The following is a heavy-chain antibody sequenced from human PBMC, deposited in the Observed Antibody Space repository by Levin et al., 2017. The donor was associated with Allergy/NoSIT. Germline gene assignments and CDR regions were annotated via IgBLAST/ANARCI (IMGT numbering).Heavy chain of an antibody. CDR2: IIPIFGTA. Sequence: KISCKASGGTFSSYAISWVRQAPGQGLEWMGGIIPIFGTANYAQKFQGRVTITADESTSTAYMELSSLRSEDTAVYYCAVTGGRYGGRNFDYWGQGTLVTVSS. CDR3: AVTGGRYGGRNFDY. D-gene: IGHD4-23*01. J-gene: IGHJ4*02. V-gene: IGHV1-69*01. CDR1: GGTFSSYA.